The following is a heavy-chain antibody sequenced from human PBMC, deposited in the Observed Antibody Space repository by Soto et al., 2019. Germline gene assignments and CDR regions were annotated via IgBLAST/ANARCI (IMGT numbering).Heavy chain of an antibody. V-gene: IGHV1-69*06. CDR3: ARGWETVGTTTPFAY. J-gene: IGHJ4*02. CDR2: IIPLFGSP. CDR1: GGTFSNYA. D-gene: IGHD1-26*01. Sequence: CKASGGTFSNYAINWVRQAPGQGLEWMGGIIPLFGSPNYAQKFQGRVTVTADKSTSTAYLEVRSLRTEDTAVYYCARGWETVGTTTPFAYWGQGTLVTVSS.